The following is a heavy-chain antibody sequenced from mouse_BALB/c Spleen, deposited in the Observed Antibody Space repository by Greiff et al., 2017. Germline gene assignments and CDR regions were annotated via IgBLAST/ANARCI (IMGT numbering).Heavy chain of an antibody. D-gene: IGHD1-1*01. CDR2: IYPGSGST. J-gene: IGHJ4*01. Sequence: QVQLQQPGAELVKPGTSVKLSCKASGYTFTSYWINWVKLRPGQGLEWIGDIYPGSGSTNYNEKFKSKATLTVDTSSSTAYMQLSSLASEDSALYDGARSHRYYGSSYYAMDYWGQGTSVTVSS. CDR3: ARSHRYYGSSYYAMDY. CDR1: GYTFTSYW. V-gene: IGHV1-55*01.